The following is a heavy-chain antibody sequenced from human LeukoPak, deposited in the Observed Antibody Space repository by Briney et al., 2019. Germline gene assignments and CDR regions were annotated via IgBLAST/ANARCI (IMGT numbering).Heavy chain of an antibody. CDR3: ARGGYPTTWGDFQH. CDR2: INPNSGGT. D-gene: IGHD7-27*01. Sequence: GASVKVSCKTSGYIFTDYYIYWVRQAPGQGLEWMGRINPNSGGTNYAQKFQGRVTVTRDTPSTTVYMELNSLRSDDTAVYYCARGGYPTTWGDFQHWGQGTLVTVSS. CDR1: GYIFTDYY. J-gene: IGHJ1*01. V-gene: IGHV1-2*06.